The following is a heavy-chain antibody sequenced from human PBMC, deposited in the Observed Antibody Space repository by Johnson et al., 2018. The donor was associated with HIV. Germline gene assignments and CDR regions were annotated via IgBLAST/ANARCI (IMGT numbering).Heavy chain of an antibody. CDR2: IYSGGNR. D-gene: IGHD3-22*01. CDR1: GFAVSGNY. V-gene: IGHV3-53*01. J-gene: IGHJ3*01. CDR3: ARAYYDSGGYYPHAFHV. Sequence: VQLVESGGGLIQPGGSLRLSCAASGFAVSGNYMSWVRQAPGKGLEWVSTIYSGGNRYYADSVKGRFTVSRDNSVNTLYLQMNSLRAEDTAVYYCARAYYDSGGYYPHAFHVWGQGTMVTVSS.